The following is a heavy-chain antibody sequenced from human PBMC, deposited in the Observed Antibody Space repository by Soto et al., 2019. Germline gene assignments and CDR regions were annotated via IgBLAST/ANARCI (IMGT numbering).Heavy chain of an antibody. CDR3: VKSRGGNNFDFFD. D-gene: IGHD5-12*01. V-gene: IGHV3-64D*06. J-gene: IGHJ4*02. CDR1: GFTFSSYA. Sequence: ASVKVSCSASGFTFSSYAMHWVRQAPGKGLEYVSGVRGNGDPPFYADSVKGRFTISRDNSKNTLYLQMSGLSADDTAVYYCVKSRGGNNFDFFDWGQGALVTVSS. CDR2: VRGNGDPP.